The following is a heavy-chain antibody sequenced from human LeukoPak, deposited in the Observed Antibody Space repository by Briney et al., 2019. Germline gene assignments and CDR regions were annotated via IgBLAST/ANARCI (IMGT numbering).Heavy chain of an antibody. Sequence: PGRSLRLSCAASGFTFSSYAMHWVRQAPGKGLEWVAVISYDGSNKYYADSVKGRFTISRDNSKNTLYLQMNSLRAEDTAVYYCAKDLDVVSSSSWYFDYWGQGTLVTVSS. CDR3: AKDLDVVSSSSWYFDY. CDR1: GFTFSSYA. J-gene: IGHJ4*02. V-gene: IGHV3-30*04. CDR2: ISYDGSNK. D-gene: IGHD6-13*01.